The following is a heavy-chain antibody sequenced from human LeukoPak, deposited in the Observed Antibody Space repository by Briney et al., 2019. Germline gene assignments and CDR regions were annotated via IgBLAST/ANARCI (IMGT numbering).Heavy chain of an antibody. Sequence: SVKVSCKASGGTFNSYVISWLRQAPGQGLEWMGRIIAILGTGKYAQKFQGRVTINADKSTSSAYMELSSLRSEDTAVYYCASSGLLTGYDMGASLDAFDIWGQGTMVTVSS. CDR3: ASSGLLTGYDMGASLDAFDI. CDR2: IIAILGTG. CDR1: GGTFNSYV. J-gene: IGHJ3*02. V-gene: IGHV1-69*04. D-gene: IGHD3-9*01.